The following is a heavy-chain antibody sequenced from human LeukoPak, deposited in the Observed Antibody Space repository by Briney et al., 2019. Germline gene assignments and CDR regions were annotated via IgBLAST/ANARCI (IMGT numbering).Heavy chain of an antibody. D-gene: IGHD5-24*01. Sequence: AGGSLRLSCAASGFTFSRYTMNWVRQAPGKGLEWVSGISPNGVITYYADSVKGRFTISRDNSKGTVYLQMNSLRPEDTAVYYCAKDDAWLQYGNWGRGTLVTVSS. CDR1: GFTFSRYT. CDR3: AKDDAWLQYGN. V-gene: IGHV3-23*01. J-gene: IGHJ4*02. CDR2: ISPNGVIT.